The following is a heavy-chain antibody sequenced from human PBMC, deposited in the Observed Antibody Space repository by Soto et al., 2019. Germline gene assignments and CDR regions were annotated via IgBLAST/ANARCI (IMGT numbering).Heavy chain of an antibody. J-gene: IGHJ4*02. V-gene: IGHV3-15*07. D-gene: IGHD4-17*01. CDR1: GFTFSNAW. CDR3: TTDYKNGDYTLFDY. CDR2: IKSKTDGGTT. Sequence: PGGSLRLSCAASGFTFSNAWMNWVRQAPGKGLEWVGRIKSKTDGGTTDYAAPVKGRFTISRDDSKNTLYLQMNSLKTEDTAVYYCTTDYKNGDYTLFDYWGQGTLVTVSS.